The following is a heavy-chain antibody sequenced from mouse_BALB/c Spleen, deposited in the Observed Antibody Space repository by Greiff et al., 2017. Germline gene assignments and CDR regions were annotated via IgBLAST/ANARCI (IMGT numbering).Heavy chain of an antibody. CDR3: ARNKGGLYYRGAMDY. V-gene: IGHV2-9*02. Sequence: QVQLQQSGPGLVAPSQSLSITCTVSGFSLTSYGVHWVRQPPGKGLEWLGVIWAGGSTNYNSALMSRLSISKDNSKSQVFLKMNSLQANDTAIYYCARNKGGLYYRGAMDYWGQGTSVTVSS. CDR1: GFSLTSYG. J-gene: IGHJ4*01. D-gene: IGHD2-1*01. CDR2: IWAGGST.